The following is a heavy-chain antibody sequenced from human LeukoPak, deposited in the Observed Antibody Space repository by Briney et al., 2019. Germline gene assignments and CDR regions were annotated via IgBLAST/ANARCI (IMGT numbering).Heavy chain of an antibody. V-gene: IGHV3-30*18. CDR1: GFTFSSYG. CDR2: ISYDGSNK. Sequence: TGRSLRPSCAASGFTFSSYGMHWVRQAPGKGLEWVAVISYDGSNKYYADSVKGRFTISRDNSKNTLYLQMNSLRAEDTAVYYCAKDRGRAHSYGSFDYWGQGTLVTVSS. CDR3: AKDRGRAHSYGSFDY. D-gene: IGHD5-18*01. J-gene: IGHJ4*02.